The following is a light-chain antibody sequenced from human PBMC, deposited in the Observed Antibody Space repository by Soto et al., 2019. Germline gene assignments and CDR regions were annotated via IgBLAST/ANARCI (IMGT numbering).Light chain of an antibody. J-gene: IGLJ2*01. CDR3: AAWDDSLNGPL. CDR2: NNN. V-gene: IGLV1-44*01. CDR1: SSNIASNT. Sequence: QSVLTQPPSASGTPGQRVTISCSGSSSNIASNTVNWYQQLPRTAPKLLIYNNNHRPSGVLDRFSGSKSGTSASLAISGLQSEDEADYYCAAWDDSLNGPLFGGGTKLTVL.